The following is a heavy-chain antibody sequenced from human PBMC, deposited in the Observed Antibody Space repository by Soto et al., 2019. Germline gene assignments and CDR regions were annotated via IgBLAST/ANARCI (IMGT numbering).Heavy chain of an antibody. CDR2: MYSSGYT. CDR1: GDSFSGYK. J-gene: IGHJ4*02. D-gene: IGHD2-15*01. Sequence: PSETLSLTCTVSGDSFSGYKLIWIRQPPGKGLEYIGYMYSSGYTDYNPSLKSRVTMSLDTSKNQYSLKLTSATAADTAVYYCAREWSAFDYWGQGTLVTAPQ. CDR3: AREWSAFDY. V-gene: IGHV4-59*01.